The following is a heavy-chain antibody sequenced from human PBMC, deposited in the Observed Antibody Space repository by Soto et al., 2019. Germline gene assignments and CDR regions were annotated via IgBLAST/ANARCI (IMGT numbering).Heavy chain of an antibody. CDR1: GYTFTSYD. CDR3: ARSRAGLRRFRGNYYYYYMDV. J-gene: IGHJ6*03. D-gene: IGHD5-12*01. V-gene: IGHV1-8*01. CDR2: MNPNSGNT. Sequence: ASVKVSCKASGYTFTSYDINWVRQATGQGLEWMGWMNPNSGNTCYAQKFQGRVTMTRNTSISTAYMELSSLRSEDTAVYYCARSRAGLRRFRGNYYYYYMDVWGKGTTVTVSS.